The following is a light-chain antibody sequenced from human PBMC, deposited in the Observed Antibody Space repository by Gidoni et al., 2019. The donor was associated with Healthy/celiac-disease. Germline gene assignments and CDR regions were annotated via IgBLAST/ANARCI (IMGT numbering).Light chain of an antibody. CDR2: DAS. V-gene: IGKV3-11*01. CDR1: QSVSSY. CDR3: QQRSNWPPGYT. J-gene: IGKJ2*01. Sequence: EIVLTQSPATLSLSPGERATLSCRASQSVSSYLAWYQPKPGQAPRLLIYDASNRATGIPARFSGSGSGTDFTLPISSLEPEDFAVYYCQQRSNWPPGYTFGQGTKLEIK.